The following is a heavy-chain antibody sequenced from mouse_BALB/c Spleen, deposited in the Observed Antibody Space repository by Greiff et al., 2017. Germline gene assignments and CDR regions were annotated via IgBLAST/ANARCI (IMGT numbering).Heavy chain of an antibody. CDR1: GFNIKDTY. V-gene: IGHV14-3*02. Sequence: VHVKQSGAELVKPGASVKLSCTASGFNIKDTYMHWVKQRPEQGLEWIGRIDPANGNTKYDPKFQGKATITADTSSNTAYLQLSSLTSEDTAVYYCASYGNYKFAYWGQGTLVTVSA. CDR2: IDPANGNT. J-gene: IGHJ3*01. D-gene: IGHD2-1*01. CDR3: ASYGNYKFAY.